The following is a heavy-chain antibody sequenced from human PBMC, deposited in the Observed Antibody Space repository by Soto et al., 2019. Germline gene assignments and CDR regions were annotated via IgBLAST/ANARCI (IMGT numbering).Heavy chain of an antibody. Sequence: GGSLRLSCAASGFTIINNYMSWVRQAPGKGLEWVSVIDSGDNTYYPDSVKGRFSVSRDNSKNTLYLQMNSLRADDTAVYYCARDVFFDPWGQGTLVTVSS. D-gene: IGHD3-10*01. CDR1: GFTIINNY. CDR3: ARDVFFDP. V-gene: IGHV3-66*01. J-gene: IGHJ5*02. CDR2: IDSGDNT.